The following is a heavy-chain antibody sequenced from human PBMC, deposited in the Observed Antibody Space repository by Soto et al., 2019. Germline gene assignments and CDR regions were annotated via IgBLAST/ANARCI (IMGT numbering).Heavy chain of an antibody. J-gene: IGHJ4*02. D-gene: IGHD1-26*01. V-gene: IGHV3-74*01. Sequence: EVQLVESGGALVQPGGSLRLSCAASGFTFSNYWMHWVRQAPGKGLVWISRMNSDGSNTAYADAVKGRFTISRDNAXNTLYRQMNSLRVEDTAVYYCATSEGGGSNGPTTYWGQGTLVTVSS. CDR2: MNSDGSNT. CDR1: GFTFSNYW. CDR3: ATSEGGGSNGPTTY.